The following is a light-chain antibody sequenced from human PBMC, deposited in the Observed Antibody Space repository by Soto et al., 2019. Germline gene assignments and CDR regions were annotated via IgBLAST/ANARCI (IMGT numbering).Light chain of an antibody. CDR2: DAS. CDR1: QSVSSY. J-gene: IGKJ2*01. Sequence: EIVLTQSPATLSLSPGERATLSCRASQSVSSYLAWYQQKPGQAPRLLIYDASNRATGIPARFSGSGSGTEFTLTIRSLETEDFEVYYCQQRSNWPPYTFGQGKKLEIK. CDR3: QQRSNWPPYT. V-gene: IGKV3-11*01.